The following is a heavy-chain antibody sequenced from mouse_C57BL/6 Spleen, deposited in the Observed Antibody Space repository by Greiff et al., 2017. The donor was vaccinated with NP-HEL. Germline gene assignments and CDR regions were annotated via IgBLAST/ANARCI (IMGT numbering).Heavy chain of an antibody. J-gene: IGHJ2*01. V-gene: IGHV1-50*01. D-gene: IGHD2-5*01. CDR1: GYTFTSYW. CDR2: IDPSDSYT. CDR3: ARSLYSNYGDY. Sequence: VQLQQPGAELVKPGASVKLSCKASGYTFTSYWMQWVKQRPGQGLEWIGEIDPSDSYTNYNQKFKGKATLTVDTSSSTAYMQLSSLTSEDSAVYYCARSLYSNYGDYWGQGTTLTVSS.